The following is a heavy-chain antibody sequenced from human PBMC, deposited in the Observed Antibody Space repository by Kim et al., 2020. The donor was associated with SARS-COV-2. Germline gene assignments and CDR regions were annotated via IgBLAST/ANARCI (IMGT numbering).Heavy chain of an antibody. CDR2: ISYDGSNK. CDR1: GFTFSSYA. J-gene: IGHJ4*01. V-gene: IGHV3-30*04. CDR3: ARDEGDYYDSSGYYIDY. Sequence: GGSLRLSCAASGFTFSSYAMHWVRQAPGKGLEWVAVISYDGSNKYYADSVKGRFTISRDNSKNTLYLQMNSLRAEDTAVYYCARDEGDYYDSSGYYIDY. D-gene: IGHD3-22*01.